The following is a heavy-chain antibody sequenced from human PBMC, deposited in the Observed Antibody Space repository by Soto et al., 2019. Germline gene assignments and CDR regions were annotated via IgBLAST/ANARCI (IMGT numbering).Heavy chain of an antibody. CDR3: ANWRSGTMIYFDN. Sequence: WGSLRLASTAAGFTFANHAIRWARQAAGEGLEWVYAISDNGEDTYYADSVTGRFTISRDNSKSTVYLQMNSLRAEDTAIYYCANWRSGTMIYFDNWGQGTLVTVSS. J-gene: IGHJ4*02. CDR2: ISDNGEDT. D-gene: IGHD1-26*01. CDR1: GFTFANHA. V-gene: IGHV3-23*01.